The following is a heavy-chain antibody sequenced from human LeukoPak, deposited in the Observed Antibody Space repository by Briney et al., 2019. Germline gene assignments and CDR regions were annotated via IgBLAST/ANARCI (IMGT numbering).Heavy chain of an antibody. Sequence: PSETLSLTCAVYGGSFSGYYWSWIRQLPGKGLEWIGEINHSGSTNYNPSLKSRVTISVDTSKNQFSLKLSSVTAADTAVYYCARVGNSGYEIRYWGQGTLVTVSS. CDR1: GGSFSGYY. J-gene: IGHJ4*02. D-gene: IGHD5-12*01. CDR2: INHSGST. CDR3: ARVGNSGYEIRY. V-gene: IGHV4-34*01.